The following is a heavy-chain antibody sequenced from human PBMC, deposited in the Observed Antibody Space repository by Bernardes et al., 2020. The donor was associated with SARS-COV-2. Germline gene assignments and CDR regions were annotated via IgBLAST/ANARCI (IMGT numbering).Heavy chain of an antibody. CDR3: AKHRGAGQQLAQYYFGY. CDR1: GFSLSTSGVG. Sequence: SGPTLLKPTQTLTLTCPFSGFSLSTSGVGVGWIRQPPGKALEWLALIYWDDDKRYSPSLKSRLTITKDTSKNQVVLTMTNMDPVDTATYYCAKHRGAGQQLAQYYFGYWGQGTLVTVSS. D-gene: IGHD6-13*01. CDR2: IYWDDDK. J-gene: IGHJ4*02. V-gene: IGHV2-5*02.